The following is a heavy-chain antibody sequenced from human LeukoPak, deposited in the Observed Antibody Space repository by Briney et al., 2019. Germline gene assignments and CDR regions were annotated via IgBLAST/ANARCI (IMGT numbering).Heavy chain of an antibody. CDR1: GYTLTELS. Sequence: GASVKVSCKVSGYTLTELSMHWVRQAPGKGLGWMGGFDPEDGETIYAQKFQGRVTMTEDTSTDTAYMELSSLRSEDTAVYYCATAHSSSWYIFYFDYWGQGTLVTVSS. CDR2: FDPEDGET. V-gene: IGHV1-24*01. CDR3: ATAHSSSWYIFYFDY. D-gene: IGHD6-13*01. J-gene: IGHJ4*02.